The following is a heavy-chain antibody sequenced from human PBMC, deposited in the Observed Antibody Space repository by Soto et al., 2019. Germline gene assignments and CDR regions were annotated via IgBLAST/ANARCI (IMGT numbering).Heavy chain of an antibody. Sequence: GGSLRLSCAASGFTFSSYAMSWVRQAPGKGLEWVSAISGSGGSTYYADSVKGRFTISRDNSKNTLYLQMNSLRAEDTAVYYCAKVLYGDSRYYYYYYMDVWGKGTTVTVSS. CDR1: GFTFSSYA. J-gene: IGHJ6*03. CDR2: ISGSGGST. V-gene: IGHV3-23*01. CDR3: AKVLYGDSRYYYYYYMDV. D-gene: IGHD4-17*01.